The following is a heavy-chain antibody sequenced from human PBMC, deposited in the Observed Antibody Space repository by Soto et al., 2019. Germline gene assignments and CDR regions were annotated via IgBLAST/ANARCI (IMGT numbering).Heavy chain of an antibody. CDR3: ERDPHEYWTSYWFDP. V-gene: IGHV1-18*01. Sequence: QVQLVQSGAEVKKPGASVKVSCKASGYTFNIYGINWVRQAPRQELELMGWISAYDGKTTYAEKFQGRVTMTTDASTRADYMEFRSLRSDDTAVYYCERDPHEYWTSYWFDPWGQGTLVTVSS. CDR2: ISAYDGKT. J-gene: IGHJ5*02. CDR1: GYTFNIYG. D-gene: IGHD3-3*01.